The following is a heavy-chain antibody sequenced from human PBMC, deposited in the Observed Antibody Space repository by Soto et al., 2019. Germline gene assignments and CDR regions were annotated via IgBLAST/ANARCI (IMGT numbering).Heavy chain of an antibody. CDR3: ARHKDAGSDRGGMDV. CDR2: VHYRGST. Sequence: QVQLQESGPGLVKPSETLSLTCTVSGGSISNFYWTWIRQPPGKGLEWIGNVHYRGSTNYNPAVKSQATTSVGTAKNQLSLTPSSVTAADTAVYYCARHKDAGSDRGGMDVWGQGTTVTVSS. D-gene: IGHD6-25*01. J-gene: IGHJ6*02. V-gene: IGHV4-59*08. CDR1: GGSISNFY.